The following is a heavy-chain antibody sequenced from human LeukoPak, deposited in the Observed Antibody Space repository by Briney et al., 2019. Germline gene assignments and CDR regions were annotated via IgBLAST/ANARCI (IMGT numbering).Heavy chain of an antibody. V-gene: IGHV1-18*01. J-gene: IGHJ4*02. CDR3: ARVLPKYCSSTSCSAFDY. CDR2: ISPYNGNT. Sequence: ASVKVSCKASGYTFTSYGISWVRQAPGQGLEWMGWISPYNGNTDYAQKLQGRVTMTTDTSTSTAYMELRSLRSDDTAVYYCARVLPKYCSSTSCSAFDYWGQGTLVTASS. D-gene: IGHD2-2*01. CDR1: GYTFTSYG.